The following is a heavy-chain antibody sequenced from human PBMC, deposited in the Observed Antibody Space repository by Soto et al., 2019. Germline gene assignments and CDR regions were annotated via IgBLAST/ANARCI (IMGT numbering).Heavy chain of an antibody. CDR3: AAAAMWTGKGFES. D-gene: IGHD6-25*01. CDR2: VSYDGTNT. CDR1: GFTFSSYT. J-gene: IGHJ4*02. Sequence: GGSLRLSCAASGFTFSSYTMHWVRQAPGRGLQWVAVVSYDGTNTYYADSVRGRFTISRDNSNSTTYLQMNNLRGDDTADYYCAAAAMWTGKGFESWGRGTRVTVSS. V-gene: IGHV3-30*04.